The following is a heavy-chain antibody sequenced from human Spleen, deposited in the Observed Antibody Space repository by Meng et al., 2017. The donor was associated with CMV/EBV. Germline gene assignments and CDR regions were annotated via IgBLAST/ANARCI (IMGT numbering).Heavy chain of an antibody. J-gene: IGHJ5*02. D-gene: IGHD1-1*01. V-gene: IGHV4-39*07. CDR3: ARDYSGTEGDNWFDP. Sequence: GGSISSGNYDWGWIRQPPGKGLEWIGSVYYSGSTYYNPSLKSRVSISVSVSKSQFSLKLSSVTAADTAVYYCARDYSGTEGDNWFDPWGLGTLVTVSS. CDR1: GGSISSGNYD. CDR2: VYYSGST.